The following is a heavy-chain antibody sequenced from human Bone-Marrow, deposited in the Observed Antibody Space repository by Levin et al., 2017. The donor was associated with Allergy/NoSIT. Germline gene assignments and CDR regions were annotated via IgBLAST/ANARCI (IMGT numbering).Heavy chain of an antibody. CDR1: GFNVRDTY. CDR3: GRGGGMDV. V-gene: IGHV3-66*01. J-gene: IGHJ6*02. CDR2: IYSGGVT. Sequence: SCAASGFNVRDTYMSWVRQAPGRGLEWVSVIYSGGVTYYADSVQDRFIISRDNSKNTLYLKMNSLRAEDTAVYFCGRGGGMDVWGQGTTVTVSS.